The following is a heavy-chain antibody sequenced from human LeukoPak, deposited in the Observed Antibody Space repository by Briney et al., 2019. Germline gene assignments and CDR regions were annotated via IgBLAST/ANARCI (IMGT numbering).Heavy chain of an antibody. Sequence: SETLSLTCTVSGGSISSSSYYWGWIRQPPGKGLEWIGSTYYSGSTYYNPSLKSRVTISVDTSKNQFSLKLSSVTAADTAVYYCARDSNWGRAFDIWGQGTMVTVSS. J-gene: IGHJ3*02. CDR2: TYYSGST. V-gene: IGHV4-39*07. D-gene: IGHD7-27*01. CDR3: ARDSNWGRAFDI. CDR1: GGSISSSSYY.